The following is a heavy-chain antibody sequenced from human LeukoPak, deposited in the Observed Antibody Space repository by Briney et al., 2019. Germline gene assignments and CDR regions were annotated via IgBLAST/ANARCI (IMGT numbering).Heavy chain of an antibody. CDR3: AREPSVVTGFDY. Sequence: ASVKVSCKASGYTFTSYYMHWVRQAPGQGLEWMGIINPSGGSTSYAQKFQGRVTMTRDMSTSTVYMELSSLRSEDTVVYYCAREPSVVTGFDYWGQGTLVTVSS. CDR1: GYTFTSYY. J-gene: IGHJ4*02. D-gene: IGHD4-23*01. V-gene: IGHV1-46*01. CDR2: INPSGGST.